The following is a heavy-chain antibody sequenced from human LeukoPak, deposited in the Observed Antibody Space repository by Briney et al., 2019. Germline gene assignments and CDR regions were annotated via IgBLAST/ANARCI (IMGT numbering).Heavy chain of an antibody. Sequence: PGGSLRLSCAVSGFIFSSYWMTWVRQAPGKGLEWVANIKEDGSEKYYVDSVKGRFTISRDNAKSSLSLQMNSLRAEDTAVYYCAGGGATSFDYWGQGILVTVSS. J-gene: IGHJ4*02. D-gene: IGHD5-12*01. V-gene: IGHV3-7*01. CDR2: IKEDGSEK. CDR3: AGGGATSFDY. CDR1: GFIFSSYW.